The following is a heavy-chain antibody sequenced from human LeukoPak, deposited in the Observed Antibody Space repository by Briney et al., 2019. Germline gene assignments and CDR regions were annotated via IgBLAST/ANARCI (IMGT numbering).Heavy chain of an antibody. CDR3: ARDYWWNYDY. J-gene: IGHJ4*02. D-gene: IGHD1-7*01. CDR2: ISKDGSDK. Sequence: GGSLRLSCAASGFTLSNHWMTWVRQVPGKGLEWVAVISKDGSDKYYPGSVRGRFTISRDNSKNTIYLQMDSLRAEDTAIYYCARDYWWNYDYWGQGTLVTVSS. V-gene: IGHV3-30-3*01. CDR1: GFTLSNHW.